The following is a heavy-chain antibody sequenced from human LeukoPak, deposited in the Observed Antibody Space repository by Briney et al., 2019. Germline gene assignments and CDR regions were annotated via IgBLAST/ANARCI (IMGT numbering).Heavy chain of an antibody. J-gene: IGHJ5*02. CDR2: FDPEDGET. CDR1: GYTLTELS. Sequence: VASVKVSCKLSGYTLTELSMHWVRQAPGKGLEWMGGFDPEDGETIYAQKFQGRVTMTEDTSTDTAYMELSRLRSDDTAVYYCARDSYAIFGPKDWFDPWGQGTLVTVSS. V-gene: IGHV1-24*01. D-gene: IGHD3-3*01. CDR3: ARDSYAIFGPKDWFDP.